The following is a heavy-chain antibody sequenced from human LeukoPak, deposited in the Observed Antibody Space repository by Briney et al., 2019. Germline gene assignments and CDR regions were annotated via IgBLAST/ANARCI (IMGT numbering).Heavy chain of an antibody. Sequence: SETLSLTCAVSGYSISSGYYWGWIRQPPGKGLEWIGSIYHSGSTYYNPSLKSRVTISVDTSKNQFSLKLSSVTAADTAVYYCARQLGYCSSTSCYTKNWLDPWGQGTLVTVSS. CDR2: IYHSGST. V-gene: IGHV4-38-2*01. D-gene: IGHD2-2*02. CDR1: GYSISSGYY. CDR3: ARQLGYCSSTSCYTKNWLDP. J-gene: IGHJ5*02.